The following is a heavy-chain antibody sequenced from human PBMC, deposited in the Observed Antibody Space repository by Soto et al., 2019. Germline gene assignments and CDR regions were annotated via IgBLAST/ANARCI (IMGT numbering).Heavy chain of an antibody. CDR3: ARAPHGMDV. J-gene: IGHJ6*02. V-gene: IGHV3-30-3*01. Sequence: QVQLVESGGGVVQPGRSLRVSCAASVFTFSSYAMHWVRQAPGKGLEWVAAISYDGSKKYYADSVKGRFTISRDQSKNTLSLQMNSLRVEDTAVYYCARAPHGMDVWGQGTTVTVSS. CDR2: ISYDGSKK. CDR1: VFTFSSYA.